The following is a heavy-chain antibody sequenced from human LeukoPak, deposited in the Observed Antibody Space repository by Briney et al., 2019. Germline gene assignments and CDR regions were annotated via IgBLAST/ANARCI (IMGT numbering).Heavy chain of an antibody. CDR1: GFAFRRHN. D-gene: IGHD4-23*01. J-gene: IGHJ4*02. CDR2: IRYDGSNK. CDR3: AKGLGVVTPEFDY. Sequence: GESLRLSCAASGFAFRRHNMHWVRQAPGKGLEWVAFIRYDGSNKYYADSVKGRFTISRDNSKNTLYLQMNSLRAEDTAVYYCAKGLGVVTPEFDYWGQGPLVTVSS. V-gene: IGHV3-30*02.